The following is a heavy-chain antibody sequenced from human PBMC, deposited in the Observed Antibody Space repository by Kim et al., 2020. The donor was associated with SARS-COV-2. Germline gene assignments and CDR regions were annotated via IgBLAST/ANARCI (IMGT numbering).Heavy chain of an antibody. CDR2: ISYDGGNT. CDR3: AKDITVGYGNGWTYYYY. CDR1: GITFSSYG. Sequence: GGSLRLSCAASGITFSSYGMHWVRQAPGKGLEWVAVISYDGGNTYYADSVKGRFTISRDNSKNTLYLQMNSLRDEDTAVYYCAKDITVGYGNGWTYYYY. V-gene: IGHV3-30*18. J-gene: IGHJ6*01. D-gene: IGHD6-19*01.